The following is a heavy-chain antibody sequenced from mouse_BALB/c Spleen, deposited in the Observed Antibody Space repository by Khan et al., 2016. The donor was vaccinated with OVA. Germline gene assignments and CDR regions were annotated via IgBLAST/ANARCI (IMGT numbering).Heavy chain of an antibody. CDR3: ATSYYYGYYFDY. Sequence: EVELVESGGGLVQPGGSRKLSCAASGFTFSSYGMHWVRQAPEKGLEWVAYISGDSSTIYYADTVKGRFTLSRDNPKNTLFLQMTSLMSEDTAMYYCATSYYYGYYFDYWGPGTTLTVSS. CDR2: ISGDSSTI. V-gene: IGHV5-17*02. CDR1: GFTFSSYG. J-gene: IGHJ2*01. D-gene: IGHD1-1*01.